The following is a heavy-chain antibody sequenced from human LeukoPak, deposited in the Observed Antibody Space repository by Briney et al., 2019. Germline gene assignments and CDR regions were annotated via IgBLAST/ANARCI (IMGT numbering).Heavy chain of an antibody. J-gene: IGHJ4*02. Sequence: GGSLRLSCEVSGLTLSNYAMSWVRQAPGKGLEWVSGISGSDASRFYADSVKGRFTISRDNSKNTLYLQMKSLRAEDTAVYYCAKDLIKEKVGALFGSWGQGTLVTVSS. D-gene: IGHD1-26*01. V-gene: IGHV3-23*01. CDR2: ISGSDASR. CDR3: AKDLIKEKVGALFGS. CDR1: GLTLSNYA.